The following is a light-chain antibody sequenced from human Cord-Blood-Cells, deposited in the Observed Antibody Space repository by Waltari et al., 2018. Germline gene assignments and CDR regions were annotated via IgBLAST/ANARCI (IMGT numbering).Light chain of an antibody. V-gene: IGLV2-14*01. CDR2: DFS. CDR3: SSYTSSSTLV. CDR1: SSDVGGYNY. Sequence: QSVLTQPASVSGSPGQSITISCTGTSSDVGGYNYVSWYQQHPGKAPKLMIYDFSKRPSGVSTPFSGSESGNTASLTISGLQAEDEADYYCSSYTSSSTLVFGGGTKLTVL. J-gene: IGLJ2*01.